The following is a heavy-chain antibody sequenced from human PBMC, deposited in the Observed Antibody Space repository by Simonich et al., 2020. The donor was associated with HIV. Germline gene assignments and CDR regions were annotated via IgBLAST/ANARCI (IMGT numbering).Heavy chain of an antibody. D-gene: IGHD2-2*01. CDR2: ISSSSSYI. V-gene: IGHV3-21*01. CDR1: GFTFSSYS. CDR3: ARDGRKGSSTSCSDY. J-gene: IGHJ4*02. Sequence: EVQLVESGGGLVKPGGSLRLSCAASGFTFSSYSMNWVRQAPGKGLEGVSSISSSSSYIYYADSVKVRFTISRDNAKNSLYLQMNSLRAEDTAVYYCARDGRKGSSTSCSDYWGQGTLVTVSS.